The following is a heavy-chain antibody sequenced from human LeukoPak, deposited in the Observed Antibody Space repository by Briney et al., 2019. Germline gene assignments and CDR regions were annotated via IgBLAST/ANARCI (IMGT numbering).Heavy chain of an antibody. CDR2: INTNTGNP. Sequence: ASVKVSCKASGYTFTSYGVNWVRQAPRQGLEWMGRINTNTGNPTYAQGFTGRFVFSLDTSVSTAFLEISSLKAEDTAVYYCARDKYQLPYEIDYWGQGTLVTVSS. D-gene: IGHD2-2*01. CDR3: ARDKYQLPYEIDY. V-gene: IGHV7-4-1*02. CDR1: GYTFTSYG. J-gene: IGHJ4*02.